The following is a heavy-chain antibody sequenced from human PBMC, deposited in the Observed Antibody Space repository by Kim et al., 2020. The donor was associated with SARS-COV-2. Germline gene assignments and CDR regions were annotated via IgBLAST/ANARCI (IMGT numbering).Heavy chain of an antibody. Sequence: ASVKVSCKASGYTFTTYAMNWVRQAPGQRLEWMGWINGVYGARKYSQDFQGRVTITRDTSANIVYMELSSLRSEDTAVYYCARGQVSWAMDVWGQGTTVTVSS. D-gene: IGHD7-27*01. J-gene: IGHJ6*02. CDR2: INGVYGAR. CDR1: GYTFTTYA. CDR3: ARGQVSWAMDV. V-gene: IGHV1-3*01.